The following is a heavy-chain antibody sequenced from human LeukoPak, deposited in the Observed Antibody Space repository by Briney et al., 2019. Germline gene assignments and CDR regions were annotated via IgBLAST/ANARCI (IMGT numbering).Heavy chain of an antibody. CDR1: GFTFSTYW. CDR3: ARDHSSWEVPSEY. V-gene: IGHV3-74*01. Sequence: GGSLRLSCAASGFTFSTYWMHWVRQVPGKGLVWVSGINTDGSSRSYADSVKGRFTISRDNAKNTLYLQMNSLRAEDTAVYYCARDHSSWEVPSEYWGQGTLVTVSS. D-gene: IGHD6-13*01. CDR2: INTDGSSR. J-gene: IGHJ4*02.